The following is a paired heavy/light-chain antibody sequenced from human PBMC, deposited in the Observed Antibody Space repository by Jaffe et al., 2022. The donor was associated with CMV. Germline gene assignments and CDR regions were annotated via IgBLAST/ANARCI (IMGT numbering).Heavy chain of an antibody. Sequence: EVQLVESGGGLVKPGGSLRLSCAASGFTFSSYSMNWVRQAPGKGLEWVSSVSSTSGFIHHADSLKGRFTVSRDNARNSLYLQMNSLRPEDTAVYFCARLIVTGYSTPSYYYYYMDVWGKGTTVIVSS. CDR2: VSSTSGFI. V-gene: IGHV3-21*01. CDR3: ARLIVTGYSTPSYYYYYMDV. CDR1: GFTFSSYS. J-gene: IGHJ6*03. D-gene: IGHD3-9*01.
Light chain of an antibody. CDR3: QQSNTFPPT. V-gene: IGKV1-12*01. CDR1: QDVNSW. CDR2: AAS. Sequence: DIQLTQSPSSVSASVGDSVTITCRASQDVNSWLAWYQHRPGKAPNLLIYAASSLQSGVPSRFSGSRSGTDFTLTIASLQPEDFAIYYCQQSNTFPPTFGGGTKVEIK. J-gene: IGKJ4*01.